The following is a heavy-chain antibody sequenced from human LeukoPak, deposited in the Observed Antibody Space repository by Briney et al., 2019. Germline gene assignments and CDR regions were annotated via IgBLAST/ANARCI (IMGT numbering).Heavy chain of an antibody. CDR2: INAGNGNT. D-gene: IGHD3-10*01. J-gene: IGHJ5*02. CDR1: GYTFTNYA. Sequence: ASVKVSCKASGYTFTNYAIHWVRQAPGQRLEWMGWINAGNGNTKYSQKFQGRVTITKDTSASTAYTELSSLRSEDTAMYYCAREQIIRGVMLWFDPWGQGTLVTVSS. CDR3: AREQIIRGVMLWFDP. V-gene: IGHV1-3*01.